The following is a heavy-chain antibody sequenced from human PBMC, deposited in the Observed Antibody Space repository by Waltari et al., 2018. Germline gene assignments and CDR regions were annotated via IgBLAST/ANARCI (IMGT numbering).Heavy chain of an antibody. CDR2: INNDGTSV. Sequence: ELQLVESGGGLVQPGGSLRLSCAASGFPFSNYWMHWVRQAPGKGLVWVSRINNDGTSVTYADSVKGRFTISRDNAKNTLYLKLDSVRADDAAVYFCARNGSDFSFDQWGQGTRVTVSS. V-gene: IGHV3-74*03. CDR3: ARNGSDFSFDQ. J-gene: IGHJ4*02. D-gene: IGHD3-3*01. CDR1: GFPFSNYW.